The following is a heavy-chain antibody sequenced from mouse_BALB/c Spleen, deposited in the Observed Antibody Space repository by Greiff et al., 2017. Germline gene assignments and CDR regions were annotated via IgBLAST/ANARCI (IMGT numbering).Heavy chain of an antibody. J-gene: IGHJ4*01. Sequence: VKLMESGPGLVAPSQSLSITCTVSGFSLTSYDISWIRQPPGKGLEWLGVIWTGGGTNYYSAFMSRLSISKDNSKSQVFLKMNSLQTDDTAIYYCVRGEDVAMDYWGQGTSVTVSS. CDR2: IWTGGGT. V-gene: IGHV2-9-2*01. CDR1: GFSLTSYD. CDR3: VRGEDVAMDY.